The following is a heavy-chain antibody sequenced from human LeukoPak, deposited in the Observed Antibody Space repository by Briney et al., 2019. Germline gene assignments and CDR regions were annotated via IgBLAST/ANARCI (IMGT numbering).Heavy chain of an antibody. CDR3: AKVVGIWIGEMFDAFDV. D-gene: IGHD3-10*01. CDR2: ISHSGDRT. Sequence: GGSLRLSCAASGFTFRSYVMNWVRQAPGKGLEWVSAISHSGDRTYYADSVKGRFTISRDNSKNILYLQMNGLRAEDTALYYCAKVVGIWIGEMFDAFDVWGHGTMVAVSS. CDR1: GFTFRSYV. V-gene: IGHV3-23*01. J-gene: IGHJ3*01.